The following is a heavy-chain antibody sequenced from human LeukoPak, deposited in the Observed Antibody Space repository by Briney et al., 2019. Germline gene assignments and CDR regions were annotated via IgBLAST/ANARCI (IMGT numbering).Heavy chain of an antibody. D-gene: IGHD2-2*01. Sequence: GGSLRLSCAASGFTFSGSAMHWVRQASGKGLEWVGRIRSKANSYATAYAASVKGRFTISRDDSKNTLYLQMNSLKTEDTAVYYCTTISVGSSTVYYYYMDVWGKGTTVTVSS. V-gene: IGHV3-73*01. CDR2: IRSKANSYAT. CDR1: GFTFSGSA. J-gene: IGHJ6*03. CDR3: TTISVGSSTVYYYYMDV.